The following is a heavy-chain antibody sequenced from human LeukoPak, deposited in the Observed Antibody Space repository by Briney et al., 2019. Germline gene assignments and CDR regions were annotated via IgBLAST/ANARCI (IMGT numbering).Heavy chain of an antibody. CDR1: RFTFSSYG. Sequence: GGSLRLSCAASRFTFSSYGMHWVRQAPGKGLEWVAYIQYDGSNEQYADSVKGRFSISRDNSKNTLYLQMNSLRAEDTAVYYCAKDPVADYYDSSGPPYYFDYWGQGTLVTVSS. D-gene: IGHD3-22*01. CDR3: AKDPVADYYDSSGPPYYFDY. CDR2: IQYDGSNE. J-gene: IGHJ4*02. V-gene: IGHV3-30*02.